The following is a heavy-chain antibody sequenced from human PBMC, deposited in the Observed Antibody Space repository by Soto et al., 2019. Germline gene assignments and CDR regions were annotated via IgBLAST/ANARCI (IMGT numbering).Heavy chain of an antibody. V-gene: IGHV1-69*06. D-gene: IGHD3-9*01. CDR2: IIPIFDTA. CDR1: GGTFSSYA. CDR3: ARDRSYYDILTGYYGSYYYYGMDV. J-gene: IGHJ6*02. Sequence: SVKVSCKASGGTFSSYAISWVRQAPGQGLEWMGGIIPIFDTANYAQKFQGRVTITADKSTGTAYMEPSSLRSEDTAVYYCARDRSYYDILTGYYGSYYYYGMDVWGQGTTVTVSS.